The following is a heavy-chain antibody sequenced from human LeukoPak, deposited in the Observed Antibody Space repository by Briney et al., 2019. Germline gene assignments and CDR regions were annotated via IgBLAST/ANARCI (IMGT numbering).Heavy chain of an antibody. CDR3: AREGSGLTGVHY. V-gene: IGHV3-11*01. J-gene: IGHJ4*02. Sequence: AGGSLRLSCVASGFTFSDYYMSWIRQAPGKGLEWVSYISSSGSARYYTDSVKGRFTISRDNAKNSLYLQMNSLRAEDTAVYYCAREGSGLTGVHYWGQGTLVTVSS. CDR2: ISSSGSAR. CDR1: GFTFSDYY. D-gene: IGHD3-9*01.